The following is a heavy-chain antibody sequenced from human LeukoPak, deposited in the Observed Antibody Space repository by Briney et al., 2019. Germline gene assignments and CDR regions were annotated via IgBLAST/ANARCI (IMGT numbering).Heavy chain of an antibody. D-gene: IGHD6-19*01. J-gene: IGHJ4*02. CDR3: ARDSSGWYEDDYFDY. CDR1: GFTFSSYS. V-gene: IGHV3-21*01. Sequence: PGGSLRLSCAASGFTFSSYSMNWVRQAPGKGLEWVSSISSSSSYIYYADSVKGRFTISRDNAKNSLYLQMNSLRAEDTAVYYCARDSSGWYEDDYFDYWGQGTLVTVSS. CDR2: ISSSSSYI.